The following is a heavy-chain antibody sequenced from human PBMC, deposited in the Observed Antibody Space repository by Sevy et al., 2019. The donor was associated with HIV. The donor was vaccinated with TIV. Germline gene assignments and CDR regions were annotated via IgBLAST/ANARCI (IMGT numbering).Heavy chain of an antibody. Sequence: GGSLRLSCAASGFTFDDYAMHWVRQGPGKGLEWVSTINWNSGTVDYADSVKGGFTVSRDNAKNSLYIQMNSLRGEDTALYYCVKDLTVTTSEGDFHYGMDVWGQGTTVTVSS. CDR3: VKDLTVTTSEGDFHYGMDV. V-gene: IGHV3-9*01. J-gene: IGHJ6*02. CDR2: INWNSGTV. CDR1: GFTFDDYA. D-gene: IGHD4-4*01.